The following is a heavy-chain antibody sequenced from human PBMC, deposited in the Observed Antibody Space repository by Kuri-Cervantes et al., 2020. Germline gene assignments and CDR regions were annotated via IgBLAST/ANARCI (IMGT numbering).Heavy chain of an antibody. J-gene: IGHJ6*03. CDR3: ARAEVPAAIELSYYYYYMDV. CDR1: GFTFDDYA. V-gene: IGHV3-9*01. Sequence: SLKISCAASGFTFDDYAMHWVRQAPGKGLEWVSGISWNSGSIGYADSVKGRFTISGDNAKNSLYLQMNSLRAEDTALYYCARAEVPAAIELSYYYYYMDVWGKGTTVTVSS. CDR2: ISWNSGSI. D-gene: IGHD2-2*01.